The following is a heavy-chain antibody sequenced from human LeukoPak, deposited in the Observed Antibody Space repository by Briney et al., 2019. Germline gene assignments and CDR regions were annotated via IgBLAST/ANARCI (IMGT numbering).Heavy chain of an antibody. D-gene: IGHD6-13*01. V-gene: IGHV1-69*06. CDR2: IIPIFGTA. J-gene: IGHJ4*02. Sequence: GASVKVSCKASGGTFSSYAISWVRQAPGQGLEWMGGIIPIFGTANYAQKLQGRVTITAGKSTSTAYMELSSLRSEDTAVYYCAIDVSSSWYLVFDYWGQGTLVTVSS. CDR1: GGTFSSYA. CDR3: AIDVSSSWYLVFDY.